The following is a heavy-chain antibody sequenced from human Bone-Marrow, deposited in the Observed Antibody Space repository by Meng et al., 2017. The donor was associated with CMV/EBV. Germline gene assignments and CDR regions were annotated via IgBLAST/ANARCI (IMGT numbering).Heavy chain of an antibody. CDR2: IKSKTDGGTT. CDR3: TTGYCSSTSCYNYYYYYGMDV. J-gene: IGHJ6*02. D-gene: IGHD2-2*02. Sequence: GESLKISCAASGFTFSSYWMSWVRQAPGKGLEWVGRIKSKTDGGTTDYAAPVKGRFTISRDDSKNTLYLQMNSLKTEDTAVYYCTTGYCSSTSCYNYYYYYGMDVWGQGTTVTVSS. V-gene: IGHV3-15*01. CDR1: GFTFSSYW.